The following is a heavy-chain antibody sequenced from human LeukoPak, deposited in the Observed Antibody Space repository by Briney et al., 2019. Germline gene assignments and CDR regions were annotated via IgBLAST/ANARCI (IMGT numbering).Heavy chain of an antibody. CDR1: GFTFSSYA. CDR3: AKDTGSGSYYGGRYFDY. J-gene: IGHJ4*02. D-gene: IGHD1-26*01. CDR2: ISGSGGST. Sequence: GGSLRLSCAASGFTFSSYAMSWVRQAPGKGLEWVSTISGSGGSTYYADSVKGRLTISRDNSKNTLYLQMNSLRAEDTAVYYCAKDTGSGSYYGGRYFDYWGQGILVTVSS. V-gene: IGHV3-23*01.